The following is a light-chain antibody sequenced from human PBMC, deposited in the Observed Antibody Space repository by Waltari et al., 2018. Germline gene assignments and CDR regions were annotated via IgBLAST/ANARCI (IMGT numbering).Light chain of an antibody. CDR3: QQYDNLPTLT. J-gene: IGKJ4*01. V-gene: IGKV1-33*01. CDR2: DAS. Sequence: DIQMTQSPSSLSASVGDRVTITCPASQDLSNYLNWYQKKPGKAPKLLIYDASNLETGVPSRFSGSGSGTDFTFTISSLQPEDIATYYCQQYDNLPTLTFGGGTKVEIK. CDR1: QDLSNY.